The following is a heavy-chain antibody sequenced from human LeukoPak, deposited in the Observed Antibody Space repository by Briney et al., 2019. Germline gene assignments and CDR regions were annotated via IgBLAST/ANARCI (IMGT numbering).Heavy chain of an antibody. CDR3: ASQGWDCSSTSCYYY. Sequence: PGGSLRLSCAASGFTVSSNYMSWVRRAPGKGLEWVSVIYSGGSTYYADSVKGRFTISRDNSKNTLYLQMNSLRAEDTAVYYCASQGWDCSSTSCYYYWGQGTLVTVSS. CDR1: GFTVSSNY. D-gene: IGHD2-2*01. CDR2: IYSGGST. V-gene: IGHV3-53*01. J-gene: IGHJ4*02.